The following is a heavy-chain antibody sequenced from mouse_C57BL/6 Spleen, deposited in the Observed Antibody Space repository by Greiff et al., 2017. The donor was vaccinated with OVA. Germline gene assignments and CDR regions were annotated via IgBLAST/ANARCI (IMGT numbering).Heavy chain of an antibody. J-gene: IGHJ4*01. V-gene: IGHV1-69*01. D-gene: IGHD1-1*01. Sequence: VQLQQPGAELVMPGASVKLSCKASGYTFTSYWMHWVKQRPGQGLEWIGEIDPSDSYTNYNQKFKGKSTLTVDKSASTAYMQLSSLTSEDSAVYYCARSPITTVVDHYAMDDWGQGTSVTVSS. CDR2: IDPSDSYT. CDR3: ARSPITTVVDHYAMDD. CDR1: GYTFTSYW.